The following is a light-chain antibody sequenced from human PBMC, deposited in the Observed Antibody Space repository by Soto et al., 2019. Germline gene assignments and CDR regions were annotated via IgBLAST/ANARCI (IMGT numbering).Light chain of an antibody. CDR2: GAS. J-gene: IGKJ3*01. CDR1: QSISNY. V-gene: IGKV1-39*01. CDR3: QQTYNTPFT. Sequence: DIQMTQSPSSLSASVGDRATISCRASQSISNYLNWYQQKPGKAPNLLIYGASTLQSGVPSRFSGSGSGTDFTITISSLQPEDFATYYCQQTYNTPFTFGPGTRVDIK.